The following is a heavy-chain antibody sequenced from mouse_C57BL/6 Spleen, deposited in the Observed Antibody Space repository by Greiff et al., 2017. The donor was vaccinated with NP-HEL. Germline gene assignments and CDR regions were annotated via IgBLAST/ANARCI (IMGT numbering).Heavy chain of an antibody. Sequence: DVQLQESGAELVRPGASVKLSCTASGFNIKDDYMHWVKQRPEQGLEWIGWIDPENGDTEYASKFQGKATITADTSSNTAYLQLSSLTSEDTAVYYCTTFITTVVATRYFDYWGQGTTLTVSS. CDR2: IDPENGDT. D-gene: IGHD1-1*01. V-gene: IGHV14-4*01. CDR1: GFNIKDDY. J-gene: IGHJ2*01. CDR3: TTFITTVVATRYFDY.